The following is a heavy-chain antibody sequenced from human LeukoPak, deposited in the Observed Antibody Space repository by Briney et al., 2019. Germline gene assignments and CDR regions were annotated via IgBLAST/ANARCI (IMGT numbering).Heavy chain of an antibody. Sequence: GGSLRLSCAASGFTSGFTFDDYGMNWVRQVPGKGLEWVASIKQDGSEKYYVDSVKGRFTISRDNAKNSLYLQMNSLRAEDTAVYYCAREGQKSSIAAADTKGYYYYGMDVWGQGTTVTVSS. V-gene: IGHV3-7*01. D-gene: IGHD6-13*01. J-gene: IGHJ6*02. CDR2: IKQDGSEK. CDR1: GFTFDDYG. CDR3: AREGQKSSIAAADTKGYYYYGMDV.